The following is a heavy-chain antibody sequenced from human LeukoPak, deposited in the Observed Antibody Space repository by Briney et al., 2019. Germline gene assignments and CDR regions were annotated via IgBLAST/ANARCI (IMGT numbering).Heavy chain of an antibody. CDR1: GGSISSHY. Sequence: SETLSLTCTVSGGSISSHYWSWIRQPPGKGLECIGYIHYSGSTNYNPSLKSRLTISVDTSKTQFSLKLTSVTAADTAVYYCARYRASDTCYNGGFDPWGQGTLVTVSS. V-gene: IGHV4-59*11. CDR2: IHYSGST. J-gene: IGHJ5*02. D-gene: IGHD4/OR15-4a*01. CDR3: ARYRASDTCYNGGFDP.